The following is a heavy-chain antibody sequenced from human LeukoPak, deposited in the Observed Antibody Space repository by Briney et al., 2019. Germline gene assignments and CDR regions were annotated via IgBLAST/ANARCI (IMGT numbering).Heavy chain of an antibody. CDR1: GFTFSDYA. V-gene: IGHV3-23*01. J-gene: IGHJ5*02. D-gene: IGHD2-15*01. CDR2: ITAGGDTT. CDR3: AKGWRIAGDIEDWFTL. Sequence: GASLRLSCGASGFTFSDYAMNWVRQTPERGLEWVAAITAGGDTTYYAGSVKGRSTISRDNFRSTLTLEMSSLKYEDTAVYYCAKGWRIAGDIEDWFTLWGQGTLVTVSS.